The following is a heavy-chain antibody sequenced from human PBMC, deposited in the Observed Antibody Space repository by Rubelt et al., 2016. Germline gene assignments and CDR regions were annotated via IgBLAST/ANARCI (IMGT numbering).Heavy chain of an antibody. CDR1: GYNFTTYG. D-gene: IGHD6-19*01. V-gene: IGHV1-18*01. J-gene: IGHJ4*02. Sequence: QVQLVQSGAGVKKPGASMKVSCKASGYNFTTYGIHWVRQAPGQGLAWMGWISAYNGNTNYAQKLQGRVTMTTDTSTRTVYMELRSLRADDTAVYYCARDGVCSSGWYYFDYWGQGTLVTVSS. CDR2: ISAYNGNT. CDR3: ARDGVCSSGWYYFDY.